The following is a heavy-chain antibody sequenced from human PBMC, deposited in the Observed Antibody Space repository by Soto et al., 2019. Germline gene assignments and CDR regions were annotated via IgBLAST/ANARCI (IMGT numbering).Heavy chain of an antibody. CDR2: IYHSWSS. CDR3: ARGGNYRFDF. CDR1: GFSISSSYW. V-gene: IGHV4-4*02. D-gene: IGHD4-4*01. Sequence: QVQLQESGPGLVKPSWTLSLTCAVSGFSISSSYWWSGVRQPPEKGLEWIGEIYHSWSSNENASLTSRVARLLDKSNNKFSTQLSSVPDAEEAVYYCARGGNYRFDFWGQGALVTDS. J-gene: IGHJ4*02.